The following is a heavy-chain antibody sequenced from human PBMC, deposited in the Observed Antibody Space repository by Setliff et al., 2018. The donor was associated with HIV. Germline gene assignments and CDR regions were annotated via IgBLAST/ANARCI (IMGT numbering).Heavy chain of an antibody. J-gene: IGHJ4*02. CDR1: GFTFSNAW. Sequence: GGSLRLSCAAAGFTFSNAWMTWVRQAPGKGLEWVARIKNKKNGGTTYYAAPVEGRFTISRDDSKNTLSLQMNSLKTEDTAIYYCTTDLGSGRFSWNNNWGQGTLVTVSS. V-gene: IGHV3-15*01. CDR2: IKNKKNGGTT. D-gene: IGHD1-26*01. CDR3: TTDLGSGRFSWNNN.